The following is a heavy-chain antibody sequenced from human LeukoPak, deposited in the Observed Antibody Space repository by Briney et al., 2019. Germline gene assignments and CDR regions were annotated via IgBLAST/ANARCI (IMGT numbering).Heavy chain of an antibody. D-gene: IGHD3-22*01. V-gene: IGHV1-24*01. J-gene: IGHJ6*04. Sequence: ASVKVSCKVSGYTLTGLSMHWVRQAPGKGLEWMGGFDPEDGETIYAQKFQGRVTMTEDTSTDTAYVELSSLRSEDTAVYYCATDQPDGDSSGAWDVWGKGTTVTVSS. CDR3: ATDQPDGDSSGAWDV. CDR1: GYTLTGLS. CDR2: FDPEDGET.